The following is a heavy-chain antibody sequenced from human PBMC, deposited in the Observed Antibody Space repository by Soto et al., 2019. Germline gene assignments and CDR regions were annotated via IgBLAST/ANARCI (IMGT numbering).Heavy chain of an antibody. CDR3: ARHDNDVLTGYSWVFDY. D-gene: IGHD3-9*01. V-gene: IGHV4-31*03. J-gene: IGHJ4*02. CDR1: GGSISSGGYY. CDR2: TYYSGST. Sequence: QVQLQESGPGLVKPSQTLSLTCTVSGGSISSGGYYWSWIRQHPGKGLEWIGYTYYSGSTYYNPSLKSRVTISVDTSKNQCPLKLSSVTAADTAVYYCARHDNDVLTGYSWVFDYWGQGTLVTVSS.